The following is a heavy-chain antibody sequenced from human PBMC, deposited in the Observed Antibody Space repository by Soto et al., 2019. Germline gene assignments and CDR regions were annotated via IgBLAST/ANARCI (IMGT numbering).Heavy chain of an antibody. CDR3: ASSPLYSSGLKLDDYYYGMDV. D-gene: IGHD6-19*01. Sequence: PGESLKISCKGSGYSFTSYWISWVRQMPGKGLEWIGRIDPSDSYTNYSPSFQGHVTISADKSISTAYLQWSSLKASDTAMYYCASSPLYSSGLKLDDYYYGMDVWGQGTTVTVSS. V-gene: IGHV5-10-1*01. CDR1: GYSFTSYW. J-gene: IGHJ6*02. CDR2: IDPSDSYT.